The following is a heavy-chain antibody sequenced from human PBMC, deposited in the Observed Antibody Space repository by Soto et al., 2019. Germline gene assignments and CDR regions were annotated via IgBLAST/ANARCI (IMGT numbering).Heavy chain of an antibody. V-gene: IGHV1-69*02. J-gene: IGHJ6*02. CDR3: ARGKRARDYYYGMDV. CDR2: IIPILGMA. CDR1: GGTFGSYT. Sequence: SVKVSCKASGGTFGSYTISWVRQAPGQGLEWMGRIIPILGMANYAQKFQGRVTITADESTSTAYMELSSLRSEDTAVFYCARGKRARDYYYGMDVWGQGTTVTVSS.